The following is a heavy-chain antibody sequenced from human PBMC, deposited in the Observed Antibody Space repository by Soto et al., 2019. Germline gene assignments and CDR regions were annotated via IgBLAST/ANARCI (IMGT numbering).Heavy chain of an antibody. J-gene: IGHJ6*01. CDR2: ISYDGSNK. CDR1: GFTFSSYG. D-gene: IGHD3-9*01. CDR3: AKSRTYYDILTGGMDV. V-gene: IGHV3-30*18. Sequence: QVQLVESGGGVVQPGRSLRLSCAASGFTFSSYGMHWVRQAPGKGLEWVAVISYDGSNKYYADSVKGRFTISRDNSKNTLYLQMNSLRAEDTAVYYCAKSRTYYDILTGGMDVW.